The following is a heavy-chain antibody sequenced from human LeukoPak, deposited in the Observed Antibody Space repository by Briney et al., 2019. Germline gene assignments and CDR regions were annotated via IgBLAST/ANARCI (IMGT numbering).Heavy chain of an antibody. V-gene: IGHV4-59*08. CDR1: GGSISSYY. J-gene: IGHJ4*02. Sequence: SETLSLTCTVSGGSISSYYWSWIRQPPEKGLEWIGYIYYNGTTNYNPSLKSRVTISVDTSRNQFSLKLNSVTAADTAVYYCARYSGWSPDYWGQGTLVIVSS. CDR3: ARYSGWSPDY. CDR2: IYYNGTT. D-gene: IGHD6-13*01.